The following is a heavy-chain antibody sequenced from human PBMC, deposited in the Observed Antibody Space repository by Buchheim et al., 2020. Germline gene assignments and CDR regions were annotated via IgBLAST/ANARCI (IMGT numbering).Heavy chain of an antibody. J-gene: IGHJ4*02. CDR3: VRRLGGPGGPFDY. Sequence: EVQLVESGGGLVQPGGSLSLSCAASGFTFSSYQMIWVRQAPGKGLEWVSYINGINDIYHADSVKGRFSISRDNARNSLYLQMNNLGAEDTAVYYCVRRLGGPGGPFDYWGQGT. CDR2: INGINDI. CDR1: GFTFSSYQ. D-gene: IGHD4-23*01. V-gene: IGHV3-48*01.